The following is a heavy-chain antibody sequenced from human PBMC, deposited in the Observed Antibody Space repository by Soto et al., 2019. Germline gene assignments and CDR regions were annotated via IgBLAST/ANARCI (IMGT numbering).Heavy chain of an antibody. D-gene: IGHD6-13*01. V-gene: IGHV3-33*01. Sequence: GGSLRLSCAASGFTFSSYGMHWVRQAPGKGLEWVAVIWYDGSNKYYADSVKGRFTISRNNSKNTLYLQMNSLSAEDTSVYYCAREAVRRSSWLLYYYYGMDVWGQGTTVTVSS. CDR2: IWYDGSNK. CDR3: AREAVRRSSWLLYYYYGMDV. J-gene: IGHJ6*02. CDR1: GFTFSSYG.